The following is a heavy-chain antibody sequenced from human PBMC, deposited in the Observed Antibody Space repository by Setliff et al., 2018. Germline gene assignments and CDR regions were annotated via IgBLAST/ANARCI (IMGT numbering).Heavy chain of an antibody. D-gene: IGHD2-21*02. CDR3: ARDLGHGGDSDY. J-gene: IGHJ4*02. Sequence: PSETLSLTCTVSGGSISSYYWSWIRQPAGEGLEWIGRIYSSGSTNYNPSLRSRVTMSVDTSKNHFSLNLTSVTAADTAVYYCARDLGHGGDSDYWGQGILVTVSS. CDR2: IYSSGST. CDR1: GGSISSYY. V-gene: IGHV4-4*07.